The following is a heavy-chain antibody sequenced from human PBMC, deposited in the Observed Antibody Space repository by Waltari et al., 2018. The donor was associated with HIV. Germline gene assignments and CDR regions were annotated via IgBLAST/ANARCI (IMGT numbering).Heavy chain of an antibody. V-gene: IGHV3-23*01. CDR3: AKDLGDYVWGMFTGAHFDS. CDR2: ISGRGDMD. J-gene: IGHJ4*02. Sequence: EVHLLESGGHLIQPGGSLRLSCAASGFPFDTYAMNWVRQAPGKRLEWGGAISGRGDMDYSADSVKGRFSISRDNSKNTLFLQMTSLRAEDTAVYYCAKDLGDYVWGMFTGAHFDSWGQGTLVTVSS. CDR1: GFPFDTYA. D-gene: IGHD3-16*01.